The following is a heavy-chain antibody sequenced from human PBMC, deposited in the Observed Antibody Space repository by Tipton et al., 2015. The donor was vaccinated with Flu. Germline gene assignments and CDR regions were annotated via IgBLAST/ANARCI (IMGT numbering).Heavy chain of an antibody. Sequence: LRLSCTVSGGSISSSSYYWGWIGQPPGKGLEWIGSSYYSGSNYYNPSLKSRVTISVDTSKNQFSLKLSSVTAADTAVYYCARGGWGLLEYFQHWGQGTLVTVSS. CDR2: SYYSGSN. D-gene: IGHD1-26*01. J-gene: IGHJ1*01. V-gene: IGHV4-39*07. CDR3: ARGGWGLLEYFQH. CDR1: GGSISSSSYY.